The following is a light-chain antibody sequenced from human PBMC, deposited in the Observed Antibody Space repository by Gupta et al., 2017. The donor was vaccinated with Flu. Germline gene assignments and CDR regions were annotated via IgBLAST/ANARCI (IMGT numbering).Light chain of an antibody. V-gene: IGKV1-5*03. CDR2: KAS. J-gene: IGKJ1*01. CDR3: QQYHTYWT. CDR1: QSINNW. Sequence: SPSTLSASVGDRVTITCRASQSINNWLAWYQQKPGKAPKLLIYKASNLENGVPSRFSGSGSGTEFTLTISSLQPDDFATYYCQQYHTYWTFGQGTKVEIK.